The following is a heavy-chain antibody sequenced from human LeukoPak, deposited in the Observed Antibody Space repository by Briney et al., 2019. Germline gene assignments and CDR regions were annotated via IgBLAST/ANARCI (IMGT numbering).Heavy chain of an antibody. CDR3: AKFPRFFGVVIMPAYYFDY. D-gene: IGHD3-3*01. J-gene: IGHJ4*02. CDR1: GFTFSGYA. CDR2: ISGSGGST. V-gene: IGHV3-23*01. Sequence: GGSLRLSCAASGFTFSGYAMSWVRQAPGKGLEWVSAISGSGGSTYYADSVKGRFTISRDNSKNTLYLQMNSLRAEDTAVYYCAKFPRFFGVVIMPAYYFDYWGQGTLVTVSS.